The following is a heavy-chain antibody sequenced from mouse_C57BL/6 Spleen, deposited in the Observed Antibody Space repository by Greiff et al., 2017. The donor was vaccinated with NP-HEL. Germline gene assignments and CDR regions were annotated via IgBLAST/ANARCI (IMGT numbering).Heavy chain of an antibody. Sequence: EVQLQQSGPELVKPGASVKISCKASGYTFTDYYMNWVKQSHGKSLEWIGDINPNNGGTSYNQKFKGKATLTVVKSSSTAYMELRSLTSEDSAVYYCARSYYYGSSWGQGTLVTVSA. CDR1: GYTFTDYY. J-gene: IGHJ3*01. CDR2: INPNNGGT. CDR3: ARSYYYGSS. V-gene: IGHV1-26*01. D-gene: IGHD1-1*01.